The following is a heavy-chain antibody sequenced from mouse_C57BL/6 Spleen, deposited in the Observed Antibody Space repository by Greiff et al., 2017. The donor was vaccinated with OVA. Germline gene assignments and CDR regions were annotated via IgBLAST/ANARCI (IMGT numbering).Heavy chain of an antibody. CDR3: ARSGGYYYGSPFAY. J-gene: IGHJ3*01. V-gene: IGHV1-53*01. CDR2: INPSNGGT. D-gene: IGHD1-1*01. CDR1: GYTFTSYW. Sequence: QVQLQQPGTELVKPGASVKLSCKASGYTFTSYWMHWVKQRPGQGLEWIGNINPSNGGTNYNEKFKSKATLTIDKSSSTAYMQLSSLTSEDSAVYYCARSGGYYYGSPFAYWGQGTLVTVSA.